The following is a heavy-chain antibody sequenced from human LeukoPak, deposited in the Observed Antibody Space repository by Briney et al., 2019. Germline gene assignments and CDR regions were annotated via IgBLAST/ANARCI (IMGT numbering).Heavy chain of an antibody. D-gene: IGHD3-9*01. CDR2: MNPNSSNT. CDR3: ARVLRYFDSSLGY. Sequence: ASVKVSCTASGYTFTSYDINRVRQATGQGLEWMGWMNPNSSNTGYAQKLHGRVTMTRHTSISTAYMELSSLRSEDTAVYYCARVLRYFDSSLGYWGQGTLVTVSS. CDR1: GYTFTSYD. V-gene: IGHV1-8*01. J-gene: IGHJ4*02.